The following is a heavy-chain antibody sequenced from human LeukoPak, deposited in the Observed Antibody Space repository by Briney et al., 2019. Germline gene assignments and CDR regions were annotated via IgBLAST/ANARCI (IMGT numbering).Heavy chain of an antibody. CDR2: IIPIFGTA. CDR1: GDTFSSYA. CDR3: ARGGVVAAIDYYYYYGMDV. D-gene: IGHD2-15*01. V-gene: IGHV1-69*05. J-gene: IGHJ6*02. Sequence: SVKVSCKASGDTFSSYAISWVRQAPGQGLEWMGGIIPIFGTANYAQKFQGRVTITTDESTSTAYMELSSLRSEDTAVYYCARGGVVAAIDYYYYYGMDVWGQGTTVTVSS.